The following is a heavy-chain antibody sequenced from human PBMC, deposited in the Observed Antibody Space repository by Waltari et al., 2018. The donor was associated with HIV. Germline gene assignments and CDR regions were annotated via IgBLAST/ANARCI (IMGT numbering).Heavy chain of an antibody. CDR3: ALTTMVQISDGFDI. CDR1: GGPFSAYY. D-gene: IGHD5-18*01. J-gene: IGHJ3*02. V-gene: IGHV4-34*01. Sequence: QVQLQQWGAGLLKPSETLSLTCAVYGGPFSAYYWSWIRQPPGKGLEWIGEINHIGSTNYNPSLKSRVTISLGTSKNSFSLTLRSVTAADTAVYYCALTTMVQISDGFDIWGQGTMVTVSS. CDR2: INHIGST.